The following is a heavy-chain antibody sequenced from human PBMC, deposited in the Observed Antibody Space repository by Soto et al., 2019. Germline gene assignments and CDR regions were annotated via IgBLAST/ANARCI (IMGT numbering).Heavy chain of an antibody. V-gene: IGHV4-59*08. J-gene: IGHJ6*03. Sequence: SQTLSLTCTVSGGSISSYYWSWIRQPPGKGLEWIGYIYYSGSTNYNPSLKSRVTISVDTSKNQFSLKLSSVTAADTAVYYCARQRGYDFWSGYPEAHYMDVWGKGTTVTVSS. CDR1: GGSISSYY. CDR2: IYYSGST. CDR3: ARQRGYDFWSGYPEAHYMDV. D-gene: IGHD3-3*01.